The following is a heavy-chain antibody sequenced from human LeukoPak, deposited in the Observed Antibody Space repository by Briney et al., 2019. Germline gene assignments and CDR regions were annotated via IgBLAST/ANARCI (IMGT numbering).Heavy chain of an antibody. Sequence: ASVKVSCKASGYTFTSYAMHWVRQAPGQRLEWMGWINAGNGNTKYSQKFQGRVTMARDTSISTAYMEPNRLRSDDTAVYYCARGEMITFGGVIVISTFDIWGQGTMVTVS. D-gene: IGHD3-16*02. CDR2: INAGNGNT. CDR3: ARGEMITFGGVIVISTFDI. CDR1: GYTFTSYA. V-gene: IGHV1-3*01. J-gene: IGHJ3*02.